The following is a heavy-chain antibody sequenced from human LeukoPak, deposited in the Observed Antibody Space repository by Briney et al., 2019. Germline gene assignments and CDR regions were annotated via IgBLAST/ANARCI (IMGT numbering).Heavy chain of an antibody. J-gene: IGHJ5*02. CDR1: GLTVTSNY. V-gene: IGHV3-66*01. Sequence: GGSLRLSCAASGLTVTSNYMTWVRQAPGEGLEWVSVIYSGGSGGSTYYADSVKGRFTISRDNSKNTLYLQMNSLRVEDTAVYYCTRVRSPNWFDPWGQGTLVTVSS. CDR2: IYSGGSGGST. D-gene: IGHD1-26*01. CDR3: TRVRSPNWFDP.